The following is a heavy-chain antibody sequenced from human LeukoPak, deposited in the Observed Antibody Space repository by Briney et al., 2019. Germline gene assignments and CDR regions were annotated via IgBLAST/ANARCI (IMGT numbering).Heavy chain of an antibody. CDR1: GGTFSSYA. J-gene: IGHJ6*02. Sequence: ASVKVSCKASGGTFSSYAISWVRQAPGQGLEWMGGIIPIFGTANYAQKFQGRVTITADESTSTAYMELSSLRSEDTAVYYCARDYYYDSSGYYRSYYYYGMDVRGQGTTVTVSS. V-gene: IGHV1-69*13. D-gene: IGHD3-22*01. CDR3: ARDYYYDSSGYYRSYYYYGMDV. CDR2: IIPIFGTA.